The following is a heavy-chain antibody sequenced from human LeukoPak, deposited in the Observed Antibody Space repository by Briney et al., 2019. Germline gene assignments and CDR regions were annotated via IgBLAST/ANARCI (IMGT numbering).Heavy chain of an antibody. CDR1: GFSFSSYW. CDR3: ARVGSTDSPHAFDI. CDR2: INSDGRMT. D-gene: IGHD3-22*01. Sequence: GGSLRLSCAASGFSFSSYWMDWVRQAPGKGLVWVSGINSDGRMTRHAESVKGRFTISRDNAKNTLYLQMNTLRAEDTAVYYCARVGSTDSPHAFDIWGQGTTVTVSS. V-gene: IGHV3-74*01. J-gene: IGHJ3*02.